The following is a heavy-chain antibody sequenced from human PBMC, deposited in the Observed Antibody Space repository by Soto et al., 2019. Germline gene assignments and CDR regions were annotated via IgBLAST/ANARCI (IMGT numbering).Heavy chain of an antibody. Sequence: SETLSLTCTVSGGSISSYYWSWIRQPPGKGLEWIGYIYYSGSTNYNPSLKSRVTISVDTSKNQFSLKLSSVTAADTAVYYCARLGDYYDSSGYYRDYFDYWGQGTLVTVSS. V-gene: IGHV4-59*01. J-gene: IGHJ4*02. CDR3: ARLGDYYDSSGYYRDYFDY. D-gene: IGHD3-22*01. CDR2: IYYSGST. CDR1: GGSISSYY.